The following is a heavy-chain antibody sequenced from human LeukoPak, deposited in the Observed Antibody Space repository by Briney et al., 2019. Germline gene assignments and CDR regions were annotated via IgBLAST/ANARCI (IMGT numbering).Heavy chain of an antibody. CDR1: GGSISSYY. CDR3: ARARDYDSSGYYFPPGFYGMDV. CDR2: IYTSGST. V-gene: IGHV4-4*07. J-gene: IGHJ6*02. Sequence: PSETLSLTCTVSGGSISSYYWSWIRQPAGKGLEWIGRIYTSGSTNYNPSLKSRVTISVDTSKDQFSLKLSSVTAADTAVYYCARARDYDSSGYYFPPGFYGMDVWGQGTTVTVSS. D-gene: IGHD3-22*01.